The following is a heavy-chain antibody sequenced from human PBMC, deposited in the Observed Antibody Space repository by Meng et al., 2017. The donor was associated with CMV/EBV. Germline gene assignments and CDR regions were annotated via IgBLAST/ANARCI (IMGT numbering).Heavy chain of an antibody. CDR1: GGTFSSYA. CDR2: IIPIFGTA. D-gene: IGHD6-6*01. CDR3: ARLGDSSSPEGSFDY. Sequence: SVKVSCKASGGTFSSYAISWVRQAPGQGLEWMGGIIPIFGTANYAQKFQGRVTITTDESTSTAYMELSSLRSDDTAVYYCARLGDSSSPEGSFDYWGQGTLVTVSS. J-gene: IGHJ4*02. V-gene: IGHV1-69*05.